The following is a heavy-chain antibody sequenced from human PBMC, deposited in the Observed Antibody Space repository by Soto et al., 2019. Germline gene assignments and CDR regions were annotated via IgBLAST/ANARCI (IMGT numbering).Heavy chain of an antibody. CDR2: ISSSSSYI. CDR3: ARALLSQTLHTTATDT. V-gene: IGHV3-21*01. Sequence: PGGSLRLSCAASGFTFSSYSMNWVRQAPGKGLEWVSSISSSSSYIYYADSVKGRFTISRDNAKNSLYLQMNSLRAEDTAVYYCARALLSQTLHTTATDTWGQGTLVTVSS. D-gene: IGHD3-10*01. J-gene: IGHJ5*02. CDR1: GFTFSSYS.